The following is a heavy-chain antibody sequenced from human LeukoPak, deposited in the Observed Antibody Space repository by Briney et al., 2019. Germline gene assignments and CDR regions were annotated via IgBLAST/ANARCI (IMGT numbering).Heavy chain of an antibody. J-gene: IGHJ4*02. V-gene: IGHV1-69*04. Sequence: SVKVSCKASGGTFSSYAISWVRQAPGQGLEWMGRIIPILGIANYAQKFQGRVTITADKSTSTAYMELSSLRSEDTAVYYCAKKGGYSGYDPDFDYWGQGTLVTVSS. CDR1: GGTFSSYA. D-gene: IGHD5-12*01. CDR2: IIPILGIA. CDR3: AKKGGYSGYDPDFDY.